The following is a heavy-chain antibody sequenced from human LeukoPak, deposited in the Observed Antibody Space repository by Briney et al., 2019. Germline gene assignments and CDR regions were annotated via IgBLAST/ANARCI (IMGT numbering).Heavy chain of an antibody. J-gene: IGHJ6*02. CDR2: ISSNGGST. CDR1: GFTFSSYA. Sequence: GGSLRLSCAASGFTFSSYAMHWVRQAPGKGLEYVSAISSNGGSTYYANSVKGRFTISRDNSKNTLYLQMGSLRAEDMAVYYCASSTLEYYYYYGMDVWGQGTTVTVSS. CDR3: ASSTLEYYYYYGMDV. V-gene: IGHV3-64*01. D-gene: IGHD5/OR15-5a*01.